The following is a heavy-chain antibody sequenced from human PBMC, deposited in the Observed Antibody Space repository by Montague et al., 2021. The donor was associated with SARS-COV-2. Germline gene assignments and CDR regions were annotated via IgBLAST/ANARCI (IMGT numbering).Heavy chain of an antibody. D-gene: IGHD3-16*02. J-gene: IGHJ3*02. CDR1: GGSFSGYF. CDR3: ARTSKMDDYVWGSDRFTAFDT. Sequence: SETLSLTCGVYGGSFSGYFWTWFRQPPGKGLEWIGEINDGGSVTYNPSLNSRLTMSVDTSKKQFSLNLTSVAAADIAVYYCARTSKMDDYVWGSDRFTAFDTWGQGTMVIVSS. V-gene: IGHV4-34*01. CDR2: INDGGSV.